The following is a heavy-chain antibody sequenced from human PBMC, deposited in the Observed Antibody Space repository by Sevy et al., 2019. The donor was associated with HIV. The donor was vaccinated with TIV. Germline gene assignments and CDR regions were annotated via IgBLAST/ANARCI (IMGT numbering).Heavy chain of an antibody. J-gene: IGHJ4*02. V-gene: IGHV3-30*04. CDR3: ASESADGQAYYFDY. CDR2: ISYDGSNK. Sequence: GGSLRLSCAASGFTFSSYAMHWVRQAPGKGLEWVAVISYDGSNKYYADSVKGRFTISRDNSKNTLYLQMNSLRAEDTASYYCASESADGQAYYFDYWGQGTLVTVSS. CDR1: GFTFSSYA.